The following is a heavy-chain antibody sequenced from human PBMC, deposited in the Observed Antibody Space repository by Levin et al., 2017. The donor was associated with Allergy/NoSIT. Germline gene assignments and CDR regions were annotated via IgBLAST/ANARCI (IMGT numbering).Heavy chain of an antibody. CDR2: INHSGST. V-gene: IGHV4-34*01. D-gene: IGHD6-19*01. J-gene: IGHJ4*02. CDR1: GGSFSGYY. CDR3: ARAGTAVAGNWVY. Sequence: SETLSLTCAVYGGSFSGYYWSWIRQPPGKGLEWIREINHSGSTNYNPSLKSRVTISVDTSKNQFSLKLSSVTAADTAVYYCARAGTAVAGNWVYWGQGTLVTVSS.